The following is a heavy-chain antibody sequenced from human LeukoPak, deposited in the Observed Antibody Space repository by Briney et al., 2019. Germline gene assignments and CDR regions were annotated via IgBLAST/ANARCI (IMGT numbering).Heavy chain of an antibody. J-gene: IGHJ4*02. V-gene: IGHV4-38-2*02. Sequence: SETLSLTCTVSGYSISSGYYWGWIRQPPGKGLEWIGSIYHSGSTYYNPSLKSRVTISVDTSKNQFSLKLSSVTAADTAVYYCAREGPIDYWGQGTLVTVSP. CDR1: GYSISSGYY. CDR3: AREGPIDY. CDR2: IYHSGST.